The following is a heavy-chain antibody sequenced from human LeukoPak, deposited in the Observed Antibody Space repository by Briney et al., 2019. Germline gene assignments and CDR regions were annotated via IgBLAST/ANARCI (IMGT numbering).Heavy chain of an antibody. V-gene: IGHV3-74*01. CDR2: INTDGTAT. CDR1: GFTFSKYW. D-gene: IGHD6-19*01. CDR3: RTKQWLAPPPDS. J-gene: IGHJ4*02. Sequence: PGGSLRLSCAASGFTFSKYWMLWVRHAPGKGLESVSRINTDGTATTYADSVKGRFTVSRDNADNTMFLQMNSVRDEDTAVYYCRTKQWLAPPPDSWGQGTPVTVSS.